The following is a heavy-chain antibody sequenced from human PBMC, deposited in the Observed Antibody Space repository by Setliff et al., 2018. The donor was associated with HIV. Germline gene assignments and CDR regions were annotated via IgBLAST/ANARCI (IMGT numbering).Heavy chain of an antibody. V-gene: IGHV3-74*01. CDR2: ISADGSDT. J-gene: IGHJ4*02. CDR1: GFTFSSYW. CDR3: AKGDARGGYHYFAY. D-gene: IGHD2-15*01. Sequence: PGGSLRLSCAASGFTFSSYWIHWVRQAPGKGLVWVSRISADGSDTSYADSVKGRFTISRDNAMNTAYLQMNSLRAEDTAVYYCAKGDARGGYHYFAYWGQGTLVTVSS.